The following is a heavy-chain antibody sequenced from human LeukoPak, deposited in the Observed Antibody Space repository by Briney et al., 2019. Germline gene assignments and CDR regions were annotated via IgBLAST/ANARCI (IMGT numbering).Heavy chain of an antibody. V-gene: IGHV3-21*01. D-gene: IGHD3-3*01. J-gene: IGHJ5*02. CDR3: ARDWVEPNYDFWSGYWNWFDP. Sequence: PGGSLRLSCAASGFTFSSYSMNWVRQAPGKGLEWVSSISSSSSYIYYADSVKGRFTISRDNAKNSLYLQMNSLRAEDTAVYYCARDWVEPNYDFWSGYWNWFDPWGQGTLVTVSS. CDR2: ISSSSSYI. CDR1: GFTFSSYS.